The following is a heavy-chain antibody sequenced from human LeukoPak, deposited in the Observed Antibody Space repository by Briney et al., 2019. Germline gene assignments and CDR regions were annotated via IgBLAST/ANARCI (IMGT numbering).Heavy chain of an antibody. Sequence: ASVKVSCTASAYTFTSYGISWVRQAPGQGREWMGWISAYNGNTNYAQKLQGRVTMTTDTSTSTAYMELRSLRSDDTAVYYCARSGYSGYDSWYYYYYGMDVWGKGTTVTVSS. CDR2: ISAYNGNT. CDR1: AYTFTSYG. D-gene: IGHD5-12*01. J-gene: IGHJ6*04. CDR3: ARSGYSGYDSWYYYYYGMDV. V-gene: IGHV1-18*04.